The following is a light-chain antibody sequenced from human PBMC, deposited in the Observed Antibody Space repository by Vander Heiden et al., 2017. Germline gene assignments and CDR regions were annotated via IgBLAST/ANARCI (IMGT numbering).Light chain of an antibody. CDR2: EDN. J-gene: IGLJ3*02. CDR3: KSYDSSSNWV. CDR1: SGSIASNY. V-gene: IGLV6-57*01. Sequence: NFMLTQPHSVSESPGKTVTISCTRSSGSIASNYVQWYQQRPGSSPTTVIYEDNQRPSGVPDRFSGSIDSSSNSASLTISGLKTEDEADYYCKSYDSSSNWVFGGGTKLTVL.